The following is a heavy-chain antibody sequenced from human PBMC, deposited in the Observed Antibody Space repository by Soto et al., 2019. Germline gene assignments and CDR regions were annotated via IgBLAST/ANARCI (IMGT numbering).Heavy chain of an antibody. CDR3: AKSEVATFDY. V-gene: IGHV4-59*01. Sequence: PSETLSLTCTVSGGSISSYYWSWIRQPPGKGLEWIGYIYYTGSTNYNPSLKSRVTILVDTSKNQFSLKLSSVTAADTAVYYCAKSEVATFDYWGQGTLVTVSS. D-gene: IGHD5-12*01. CDR1: GGSISSYY. CDR2: IYYTGST. J-gene: IGHJ4*02.